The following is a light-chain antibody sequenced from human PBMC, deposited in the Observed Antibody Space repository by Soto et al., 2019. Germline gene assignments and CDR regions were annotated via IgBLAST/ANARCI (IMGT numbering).Light chain of an antibody. V-gene: IGKV3-20*01. J-gene: IGKJ1*01. CDR2: GAS. CDR1: QSVSTNY. CDR3: QQYGSSPWT. Sequence: EIVLTQSPGTLSLSPGERATLSCRPSQSVSTNYLAWYQQKPGQAPRLLIYGASSRATGIPDRFSGSGSGTDFTLTISRLEPEDFAIYYCQQYGSSPWTFGQGTKVEIK.